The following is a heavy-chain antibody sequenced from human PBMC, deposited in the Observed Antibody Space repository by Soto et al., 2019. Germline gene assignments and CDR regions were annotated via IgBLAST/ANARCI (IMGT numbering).Heavy chain of an antibody. D-gene: IGHD6-6*01. CDR3: ASSGSSSSTTARNYYYYGMDV. Sequence: GGSLRLSCAASGFTFSSYSMNWVRQAPGKGLEWVSYISSSSSTIYYADSVKGRFTISRDNAKNSLYLQMNSLRDEDTAVYYCASSGSSSSTTARNYYYYGMDVWGQGTTVTVSS. V-gene: IGHV3-48*02. J-gene: IGHJ6*02. CDR1: GFTFSSYS. CDR2: ISSSSSTI.